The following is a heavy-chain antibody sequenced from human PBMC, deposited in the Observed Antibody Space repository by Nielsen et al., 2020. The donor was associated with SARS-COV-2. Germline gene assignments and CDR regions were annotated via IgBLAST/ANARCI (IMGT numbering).Heavy chain of an antibody. J-gene: IGHJ6*02. CDR1: GYTFTSYY. CDR3: ARAPGIAAAGPFGYYGMDV. V-gene: IGHV1-46*01. Sequence: ASVKVSCKASGYTFTSYYMHWVRQAPGQGLEWMGIINPSGGSTSYAQKFQGRVTMTRDTSTSTVYMELSSLRSDDTAVYYCARAPGIAAAGPFGYYGMDVWGQGTTVTVSS. CDR2: INPSGGST. D-gene: IGHD6-13*01.